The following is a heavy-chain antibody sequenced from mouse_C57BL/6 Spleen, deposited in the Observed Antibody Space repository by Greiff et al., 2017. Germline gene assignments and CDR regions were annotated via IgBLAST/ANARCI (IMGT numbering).Heavy chain of an antibody. CDR3: AREDGYYLDY. J-gene: IGHJ4*01. D-gene: IGHD2-3*01. CDR1: GFTFSSYG. Sequence: EVHLVESGGDLVKPGGSLKLSCAASGFTFSSYGMSWVRQTPDKRLEWVATISSGGSYTYYPDSVKGRFTIYRDNAKNTLYLQMSSLKSEDTAMYYCAREDGYYLDYWGQGTSVTVSS. V-gene: IGHV5-6*01. CDR2: ISSGGSYT.